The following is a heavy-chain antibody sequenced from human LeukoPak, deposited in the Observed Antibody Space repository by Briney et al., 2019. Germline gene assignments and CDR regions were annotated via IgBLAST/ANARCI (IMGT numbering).Heavy chain of an antibody. V-gene: IGHV3-23*01. CDR2: ISGSGGTT. CDR1: GFTFTSYA. J-gene: IGHJ4*02. CDR3: AKVQNPGEVVVITIFDI. Sequence: PGGSLRLFCAASGFTFTSYAMSWVRQAPGKGLEWVSGISGSGGTTYYADSVKGRFTISRDNSKNTLYLQMNSLRAEDTAVYYCAKVQNPGEVVVITIFDIWGLGTLVTVSS. D-gene: IGHD3-22*01.